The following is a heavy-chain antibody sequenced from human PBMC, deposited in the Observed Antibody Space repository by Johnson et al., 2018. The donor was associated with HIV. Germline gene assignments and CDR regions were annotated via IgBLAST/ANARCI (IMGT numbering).Heavy chain of an antibody. CDR1: GITVSSNY. V-gene: IGHV3-66*02. CDR2: IFTVGDV. Sequence: VQLVESGGGLAQPGGSLRLSCAASGITVSSNYMSWVRQAPGKGLEWVSVIFTVGDVYYADSVKGRFTISRDNSKNFLYLQMNSLRPEDTAVYYCARDGRDLVTLGSVDVWGQGTVVTVSS. D-gene: IGHD5-18*01. J-gene: IGHJ3*01. CDR3: ARDGRDLVTLGSVDV.